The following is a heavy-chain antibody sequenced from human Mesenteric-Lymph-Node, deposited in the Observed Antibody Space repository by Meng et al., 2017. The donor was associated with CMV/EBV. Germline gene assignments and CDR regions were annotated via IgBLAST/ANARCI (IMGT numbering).Heavy chain of an antibody. CDR2: IKQDGSAK. J-gene: IGHJ6*02. D-gene: IGHD6-6*01. V-gene: IGHV3-7*01. CDR1: GFTFSSYW. Sequence: GGSLRLSCAASGFTFSSYWMTWVRQAPGKGLEWVANIKQDGSAKYYLDSVKGRFTISRDNAMSSLHLQMNSLRAEDTAVYYCARISGYSSSSLYYYYGMDVWGQGTTVTVSS. CDR3: ARISGYSSSSLYYYYGMDV.